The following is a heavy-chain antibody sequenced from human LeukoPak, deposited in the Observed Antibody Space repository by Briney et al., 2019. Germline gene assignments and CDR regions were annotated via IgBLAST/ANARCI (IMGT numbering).Heavy chain of an antibody. D-gene: IGHD6-13*01. CDR1: GYTFTGYY. J-gene: IGHJ6*03. V-gene: IGHV1-2*02. CDR2: INPNSGGT. Sequence: ASVKVSCKASGYTFTGYYMHWVRQTPGQGLEWMGWINPNSGGTNYAQKFQGRVTMTRDTSISTAYMELSRLRSDDTAVYYCARDVRGYSSSWYWDHYYMDVWGKGTTVTVSS. CDR3: ARDVRGYSSSWYWDHYYMDV.